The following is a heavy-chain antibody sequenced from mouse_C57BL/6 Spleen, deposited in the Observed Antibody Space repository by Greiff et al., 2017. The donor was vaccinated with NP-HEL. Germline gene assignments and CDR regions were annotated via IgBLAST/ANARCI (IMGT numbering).Heavy chain of an antibody. CDR2: IDPETGGT. CDR3: TKDYSNYVYYFDY. J-gene: IGHJ2*01. Sequence: VQLVESGAELVRPGASVTLSCKASGYTFTDYEMHWVKQTPVHGLEWIGAIDPETGGTAYNQKFKGKAILTADKSSSTAYMELRSLTSEDSAVYYCTKDYSNYVYYFDYWGQGTTLTVSS. V-gene: IGHV1-15*01. D-gene: IGHD2-5*01. CDR1: GYTFTDYE.